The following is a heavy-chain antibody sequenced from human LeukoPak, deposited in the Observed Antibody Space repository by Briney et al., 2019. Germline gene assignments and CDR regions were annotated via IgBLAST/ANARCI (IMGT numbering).Heavy chain of an antibody. CDR2: FKRKTYGGTT. V-gene: IGHV3-15*01. D-gene: IGHD3-10*01. Sequence: GGPLSLPCAASGFPFSNAWVRWVPRAPGEGLEWVGRFKRKTYGGTTNYAAPAKRRLTISRDDSKNTLYLQMNSLKTEDTAVYYCTTVIGSVRGVTHFDYWGQGTLVTVSS. CDR1: GFPFSNAW. CDR3: TTVIGSVRGVTHFDY. J-gene: IGHJ4*02.